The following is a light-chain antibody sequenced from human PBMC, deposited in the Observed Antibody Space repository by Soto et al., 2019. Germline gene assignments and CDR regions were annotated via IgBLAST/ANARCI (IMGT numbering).Light chain of an antibody. V-gene: IGKV3-20*01. CDR3: QQYNSYSPT. CDR2: GAS. J-gene: IGKJ1*01. Sequence: EIVLNQSPYTLSLSPGERDTLSCRASQSVSSNYLAWYQQKPGQAPRLLIYGASSRATGIPDRFSGSGSGTDFTLTISRLEPDDFATYYCQQYNSYSPTFGQGTKVDIK. CDR1: QSVSSNY.